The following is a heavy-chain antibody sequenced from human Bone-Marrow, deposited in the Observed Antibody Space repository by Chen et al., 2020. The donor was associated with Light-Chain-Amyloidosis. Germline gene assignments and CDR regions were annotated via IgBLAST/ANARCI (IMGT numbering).Heavy chain of an antibody. J-gene: IGHJ3*02. CDR3: AKDISYDDILPGYPADAFDI. CDR1: GFAFSSYA. D-gene: IGHD3-9*01. V-gene: IGHV3-23*04. CDR2: IRGGGGSR. Sequence: EVQLVESGGGLLQRGGSLRLSCAASGFAFSSYAMSWVRQAPGKGLEGVSTIRGGGGSRYYGDSVKCRFTISRDNSKNALFLQVSGRGAEDTAVYYCAKDISYDDILPGYPADAFDIWGQGTMVTVSS.